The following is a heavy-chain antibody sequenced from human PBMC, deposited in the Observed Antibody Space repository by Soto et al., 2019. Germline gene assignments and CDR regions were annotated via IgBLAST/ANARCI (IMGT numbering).Heavy chain of an antibody. J-gene: IGHJ4*02. V-gene: IGHV1-18*01. CDR2: ISAYNGNT. CDR1: GYTFTSYG. CDR3: ARKNRTLLWFGEPRYYFDY. D-gene: IGHD3-10*01. Sequence: ASVKVSCKASGYTFTSYGISWVRQAPGQGLEWMGWISAYNGNTNYAQKLQGRVTMTTDTSTSTAYMELRSLRSDDTAVYYCARKNRTLLWFGEPRYYFDYWGQGTLVTVSS.